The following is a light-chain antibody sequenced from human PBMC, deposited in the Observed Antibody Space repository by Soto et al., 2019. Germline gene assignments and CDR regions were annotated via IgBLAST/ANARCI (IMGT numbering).Light chain of an antibody. CDR2: DAS. J-gene: IGKJ4*01. Sequence: EIVMTQSPATLSVSPGERATLSCRASQSVNSNLAWYRQKPGQAPRLLISDASTRATGVPARFSGSESGTEFTLTISTLQSEDSGIYNCQQYNVWPPLTFGGGTKVELK. CDR3: QQYNVWPPLT. V-gene: IGKV3-15*01. CDR1: QSVNSN.